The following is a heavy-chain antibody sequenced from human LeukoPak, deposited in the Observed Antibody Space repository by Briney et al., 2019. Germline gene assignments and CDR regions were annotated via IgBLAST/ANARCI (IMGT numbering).Heavy chain of an antibody. CDR3: ARVFGRGWLLPNDAFDI. CDR1: GYTFTGYY. CDR2: ISAYNGNT. V-gene: IGHV1-18*04. Sequence: ASVKVSCKASGYTFTGYYMHWVRQAPGQGLEWLGWISAYNGNTKYAQKVQGRVTMTTDTSTSTAYMELRSLRSDDTAVYYCARVFGRGWLLPNDAFDIWGQGTMVTVSS. D-gene: IGHD3-22*01. J-gene: IGHJ3*02.